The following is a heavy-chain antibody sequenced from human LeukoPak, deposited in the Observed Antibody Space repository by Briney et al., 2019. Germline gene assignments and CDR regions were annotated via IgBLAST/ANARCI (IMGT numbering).Heavy chain of an antibody. Sequence: ASVKVSCKASGYTFTSYYMHWVRQAPGQGLEWMGIINPSGGSTSYAQKFQGRVTMTRDTSTSTVYMELSSLRSEDTAVYYCAIRPPYYGSGSYIRNYFDYWGQGTLVTVSS. V-gene: IGHV1-46*01. CDR1: GYTFTSYY. J-gene: IGHJ4*02. CDR2: INPSGGST. CDR3: AIRPPYYGSGSYIRNYFDY. D-gene: IGHD3-10*01.